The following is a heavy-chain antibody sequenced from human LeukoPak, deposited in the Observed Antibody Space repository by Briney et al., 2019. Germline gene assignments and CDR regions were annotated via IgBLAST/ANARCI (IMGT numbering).Heavy chain of an antibody. Sequence: GASVKVSFTASGYTFTSYYIHWVRQAPGQGLEGMGIINPSGGSTSYAQKFQGRVTITADTSTSTAYMQLSSLRSEDTAVYYCARARSGPYGSGSLDAFDIWGQGTMVTVSS. J-gene: IGHJ3*02. CDR3: ARARSGPYGSGSLDAFDI. CDR2: INPSGGST. CDR1: GYTFTSYY. V-gene: IGHV1-46*01. D-gene: IGHD3-10*01.